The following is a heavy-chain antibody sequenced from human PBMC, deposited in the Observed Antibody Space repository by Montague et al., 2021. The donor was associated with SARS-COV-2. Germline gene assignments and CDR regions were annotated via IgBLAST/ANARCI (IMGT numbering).Heavy chain of an antibody. Sequence: SETLSLTCAVYGGSFTGYYRTWIRQPPGNGLEWIGEINHSGSSNYNPSLESRVTMSVDTSKNQFSLRLNSVSAADTAVYYCARAQVTIFGVLIMLPAAGAVDVWGQGTTVTVSS. CDR1: GGSFTGYY. V-gene: IGHV4-34*01. CDR3: ARAQVTIFGVLIMLPAAGAVDV. D-gene: IGHD3-3*01. CDR2: INHSGSS. J-gene: IGHJ3*01.